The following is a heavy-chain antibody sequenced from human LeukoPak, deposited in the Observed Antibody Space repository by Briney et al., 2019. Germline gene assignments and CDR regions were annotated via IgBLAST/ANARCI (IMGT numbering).Heavy chain of an antibody. V-gene: IGHV3-21*01. Sequence: GGTLRLSCAASGFTFSSYGMNWVRQAPGKGLEWVSSISGSTSYIYYADSVKGRFTVSRDNAKNLLYLQMNSLRAEDTAVYYCAREGDMITFGGVIVLDRGLDYWGQGTLVTVFS. CDR2: ISGSTSYI. CDR1: GFTFSSYG. CDR3: AREGDMITFGGVIVLDRGLDY. J-gene: IGHJ4*02. D-gene: IGHD3-16*02.